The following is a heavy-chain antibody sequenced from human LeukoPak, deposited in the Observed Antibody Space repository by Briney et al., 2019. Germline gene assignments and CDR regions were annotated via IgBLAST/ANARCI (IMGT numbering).Heavy chain of an antibody. CDR2: IYTSGST. CDR1: GGSIRSYY. CDR3: ARGDGYSSRWYEN. J-gene: IGHJ4*02. Sequence: SETLSLTCIVSGGSIRSYYWSWIRQPAGKGLEWIGCIYTSGSTNYNPSLKSRVTMSVDTSKNQFSLKLSSVTAADTAVYYCARGDGYSSRWYENWGQGTLVTVSS. D-gene: IGHD6-13*01. V-gene: IGHV4-4*07.